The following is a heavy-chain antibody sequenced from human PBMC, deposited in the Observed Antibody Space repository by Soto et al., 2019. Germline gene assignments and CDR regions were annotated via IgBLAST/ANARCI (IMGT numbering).Heavy chain of an antibody. CDR1: GYTFNSYG. Sequence: QVQLVQSGTEVKKPGASVKVSCKASGYTFNSYGISWVRQAPGQGLEWMGWISPYDDNTNYAQNLQGRVHMTSDTSTRTAYLELRSLSSDDTAVYYCARGGYYDSSGSRNYHYYGMDAWGQGPTVTVS. D-gene: IGHD3-22*01. J-gene: IGHJ6*02. CDR3: ARGGYYDSSGSRNYHYYGMDA. V-gene: IGHV1-18*01. CDR2: ISPYDDNT.